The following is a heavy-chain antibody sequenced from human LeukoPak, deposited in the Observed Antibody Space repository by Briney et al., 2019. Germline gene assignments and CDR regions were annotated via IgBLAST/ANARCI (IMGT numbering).Heavy chain of an antibody. Sequence: PSETLSLMCSLSGGSLGNHYWRWMPHPPGEGLEGIGYFYNSGISNYNPSLKSRVTISVDKSKNQFSLKLSSVTAADTALYYCARDERYCTGGSCYPGAFDIWGQGTMVTVSS. CDR2: FYNSGIS. J-gene: IGHJ3*02. D-gene: IGHD2-15*01. CDR1: GGSLGNHY. CDR3: ARDERYCTGGSCYPGAFDI. V-gene: IGHV4-59*11.